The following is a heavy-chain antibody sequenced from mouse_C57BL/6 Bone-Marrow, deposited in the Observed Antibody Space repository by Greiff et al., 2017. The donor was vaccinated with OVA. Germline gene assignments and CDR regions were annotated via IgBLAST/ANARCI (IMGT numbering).Heavy chain of an antibody. CDR2: IYPGNSDT. CDR1: GYTFTSYW. CDR3: TRRGWLLHYYFDY. V-gene: IGHV1-5*01. Sequence: VQLQQSGTVLARPGASVKMSCKTSGYTFTSYWMHWVKQRPGQGLEWIGAIYPGNSDTSYNQKFKGKAKLTAVTSASTAYMELSSLTNEDSAVYYCTRRGWLLHYYFDYWGQGTTLTVSS. J-gene: IGHJ2*01. D-gene: IGHD2-3*01.